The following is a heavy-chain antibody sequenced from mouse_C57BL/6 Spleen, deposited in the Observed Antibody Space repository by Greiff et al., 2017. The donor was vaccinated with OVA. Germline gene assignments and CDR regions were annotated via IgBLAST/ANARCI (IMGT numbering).Heavy chain of an antibody. Sequence: VQLQQPGAELVRPGSSVKLSCKASGYTFTSYWMHWVKQRPIQGLEWIGNIDPSDSETHYNQKFKDKATLTVDESSSTAYMQLSSLTSEDSAVYYCARNSNFYFDYWGQGTTLTVSS. V-gene: IGHV1-52*01. CDR1: GYTFTSYW. J-gene: IGHJ2*01. CDR2: IDPSDSET. D-gene: IGHD2-5*01. CDR3: ARNSNFYFDY.